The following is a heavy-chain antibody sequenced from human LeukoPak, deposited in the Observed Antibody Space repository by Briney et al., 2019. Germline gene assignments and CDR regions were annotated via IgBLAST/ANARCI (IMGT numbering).Heavy chain of an antibody. D-gene: IGHD3-3*01. J-gene: IGHJ6*02. V-gene: IGHV4-61*01. CDR1: GGSVSSGSYY. CDR3: ARGRRITIFGVVINYYYYYGMDV. CDR2: FYYSGST. Sequence: SETLSLTCTVSGGSVSSGSYYWSWIRQPPGKGLEWIGYFYYSGSTNYNPSLKSRVTVSIDTSNNQFSLKLSSVTAADTAVYYCARGRRITIFGVVINYYYYYGMDVWGQGTTVTVSS.